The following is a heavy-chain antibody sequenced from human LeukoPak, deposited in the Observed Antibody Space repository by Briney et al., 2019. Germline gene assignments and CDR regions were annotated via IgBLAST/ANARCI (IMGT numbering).Heavy chain of an antibody. Sequence: GGSLRLSCAASGFTFSSYEMNWVRQAPGKGLEWVSYISSSGNTIYYADSVKGRFTISRDNAKNSLYLQMNSLRAEDTAVYYCAREGSDAFDIWGQGTMVTVSS. V-gene: IGHV3-48*03. CDR1: GFTFSSYE. J-gene: IGHJ3*02. CDR2: ISSSGNTI. CDR3: AREGSDAFDI.